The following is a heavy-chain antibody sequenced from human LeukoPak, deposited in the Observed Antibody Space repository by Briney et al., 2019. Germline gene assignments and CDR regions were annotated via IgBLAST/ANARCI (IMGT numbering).Heavy chain of an antibody. CDR2: IRSKAYDGTT. CDR1: GFTFGDYA. CDR3: GRVRGQYHFDY. D-gene: IGHD2-2*01. J-gene: IGHJ4*02. V-gene: IGHV3-49*03. Sequence: GGSLRLSCAASGFTFGDYAMSWFRQAPGGGMEWLGFIRSKAYDGTTEYAASVKGRFTISRDDSKTIAYLQMNSLKTEDTAVYYCGRVRGQYHFDYWGQGTLVAVSS.